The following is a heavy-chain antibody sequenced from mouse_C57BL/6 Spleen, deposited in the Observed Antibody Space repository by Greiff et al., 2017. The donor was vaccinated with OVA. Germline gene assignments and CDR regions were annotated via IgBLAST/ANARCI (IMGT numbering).Heavy chain of an antibody. Sequence: VQLQQSGAELVKPGASVKLSCKASGYTFTSYWMHWVKQRPGQGLEWIGMIHPNSGSTNYNEKFKSKATLTVDKSSSTAYMQLSSLTSEDSAVYYCARIYYDSHFDYWGQGTTLTVSS. J-gene: IGHJ2*01. CDR1: GYTFTSYW. D-gene: IGHD2-4*01. CDR3: ARIYYDSHFDY. CDR2: IHPNSGST. V-gene: IGHV1-64*01.